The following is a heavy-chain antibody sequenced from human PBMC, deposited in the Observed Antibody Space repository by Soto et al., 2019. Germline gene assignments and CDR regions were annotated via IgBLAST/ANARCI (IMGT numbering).Heavy chain of an antibody. CDR1: GASISSGGYY. Sequence: QVRLQESGPGLVKPSQTLSLTCTVSGASISSGGYYWNWLRQHPGKGLEWIGYIYYSGSTYYNPSLKSRVTISVDTSTNQFSLKLSSVTAADTAVYYRARDYGGSHFDYWGQGTLVTVSS. D-gene: IGHD2-15*01. CDR2: IYYSGST. V-gene: IGHV4-31*03. J-gene: IGHJ4*02. CDR3: ARDYGGSHFDY.